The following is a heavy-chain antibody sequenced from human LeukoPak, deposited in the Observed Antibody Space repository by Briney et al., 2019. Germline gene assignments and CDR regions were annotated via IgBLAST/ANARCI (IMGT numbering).Heavy chain of an antibody. CDR1: SGSISSYY. V-gene: IGHV4-4*07. D-gene: IGHD4-17*01. Sequence: SETLSLTCTVSSGSISSYYWSWIRQPAGKGLELIGRIYTSGTTNSNPSLKSRVTMSIDALKNQFSLKLSSVTAADTAVYYCAAVYGDYVAYWGQGTLVTVSS. CDR2: IYTSGTT. J-gene: IGHJ4*02. CDR3: AAVYGDYVAY.